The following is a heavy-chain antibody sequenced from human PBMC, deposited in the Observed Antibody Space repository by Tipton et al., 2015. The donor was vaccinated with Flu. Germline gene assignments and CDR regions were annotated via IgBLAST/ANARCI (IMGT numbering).Heavy chain of an antibody. Sequence: LRLSCTVSGDSIKSDYYWGWIRQPPGKGLEWIGNIYHSGSTYYNPSLKSRLTISVDTSKNQFSLKLSSVTAADTAVYYCARHTGDSVRGIIDYWGQGTLVTVSS. CDR3: ARHTGDSVRGIIDY. V-gene: IGHV4-38-2*02. CDR2: IYHSGST. J-gene: IGHJ4*02. CDR1: GDSIKSDYY. D-gene: IGHD3-10*02.